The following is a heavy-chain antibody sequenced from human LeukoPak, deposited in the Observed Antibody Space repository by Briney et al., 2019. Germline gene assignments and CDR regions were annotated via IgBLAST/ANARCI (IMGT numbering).Heavy chain of an antibody. CDR1: GFTFNNYW. D-gene: IGHD3-22*01. Sequence: GGSLRLSCAASGFTFNNYWMTWVRQAPGKGREWVATIKHDGRDKHYVDSVKGRFAISRDNANNSVHLQMNSLGAEDTAVYFCARSYTASGYYYGVAYWGQGTLVSVSS. J-gene: IGHJ4*02. CDR3: ARSYTASGYYYGVAY. V-gene: IGHV3-7*01. CDR2: IKHDGRDK.